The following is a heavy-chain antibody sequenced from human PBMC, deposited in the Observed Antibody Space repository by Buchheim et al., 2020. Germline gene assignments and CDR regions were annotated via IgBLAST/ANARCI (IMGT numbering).Heavy chain of an antibody. D-gene: IGHD6-19*01. CDR3: AKGAVAGRFPDY. V-gene: IGHV3-30*18. CDR1: GFTFSSYG. Sequence: QVQLVESGGGVVQPGRSLRLSCAASGFTFSSYGMHWVRQAPGKGLEWVAVISYDGSNKYYADSVKGRFTISRDNSKNTLYLQMNSLRAEDTAVYYCAKGAVAGRFPDYWGQGTL. CDR2: ISYDGSNK. J-gene: IGHJ4*02.